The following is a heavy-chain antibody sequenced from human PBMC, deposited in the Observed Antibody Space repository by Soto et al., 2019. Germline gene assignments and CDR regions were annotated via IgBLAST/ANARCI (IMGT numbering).Heavy chain of an antibody. CDR1: GFTFRGHA. Sequence: ESGGAVVQPGTSLRLSCAASGFTFRGHAMHWVRQAPGKGLEWGAVISYDGINQYYADSVKGRFTISRDNSQNTLYLQMNSLETEDTAVYYCARDLVVGCSRGTCYPIDYWGQGTLVTVSS. J-gene: IGHJ4*02. V-gene: IGHV3-30-3*01. CDR2: ISYDGINQ. CDR3: ARDLVVGCSRGTCYPIDY. D-gene: IGHD2-15*01.